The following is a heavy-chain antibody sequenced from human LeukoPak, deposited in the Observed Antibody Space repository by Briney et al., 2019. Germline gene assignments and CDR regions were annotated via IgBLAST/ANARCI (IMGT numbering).Heavy chain of an antibody. CDR1: GGSISSGGYY. J-gene: IGHJ6*02. Sequence: SETLSLTCAVSGGSISSGGYYWSWIRQPPGKGLEWIGYIYYSGSTNYNPSLKSRVTISVDTSKNQFSLKLSSVTAADTAVYYCARERGYCSSTSCYPYYYYYGMDVWGQGTTVTVSS. V-gene: IGHV4-61*08. CDR3: ARERGYCSSTSCYPYYYYYGMDV. D-gene: IGHD2-2*01. CDR2: IYYSGST.